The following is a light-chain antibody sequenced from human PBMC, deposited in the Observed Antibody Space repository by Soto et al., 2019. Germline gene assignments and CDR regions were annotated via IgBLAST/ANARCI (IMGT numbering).Light chain of an antibody. CDR3: QQYNNLPLT. J-gene: IGKJ4*01. Sequence: DIVMTQSPATLSVSPGERATLSCRASQSVSSNLAWYQQQPGQAPRLLIYGASTRATGIPARFSGSVSGTEFTLTISSLQSEDFAVYYCQQYNNLPLTFGGGTKVEIK. CDR1: QSVSSN. CDR2: GAS. V-gene: IGKV3-15*01.